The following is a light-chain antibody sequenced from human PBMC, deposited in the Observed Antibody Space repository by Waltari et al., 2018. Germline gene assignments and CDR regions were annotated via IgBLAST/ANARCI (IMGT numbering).Light chain of an antibody. J-gene: IGLJ2*01. Sequence: SYELPQPTSVSVAPGQTATITCSGDKLGDKYACWYQQKPGQSPVLVIHQDTKRSPGIPERFSGSNSGNTATLTISGTQAIDEADYYCQAWDSSYARVFGGGTKLTVL. CDR1: KLGDKY. V-gene: IGLV3-1*01. CDR3: QAWDSSYARV. CDR2: QDT.